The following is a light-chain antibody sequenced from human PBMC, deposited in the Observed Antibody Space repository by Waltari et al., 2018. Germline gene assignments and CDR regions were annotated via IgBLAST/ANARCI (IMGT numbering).Light chain of an antibody. J-gene: IGLJ2*01. CDR2: DVS. V-gene: IGLV2-14*03. CDR1: SRDVGRYNY. CDR3: SSHSNSGSYVV. Sequence: QSALTQPASVSGSPGQSITISCTGTSRDVGRYNYVSGYQHHPGKAPKLMIYDVSYRPSGVSDRFSGSKSGNTASLTISGLQAEDEADYYCSSHSNSGSYVVFGGGTKLTVL.